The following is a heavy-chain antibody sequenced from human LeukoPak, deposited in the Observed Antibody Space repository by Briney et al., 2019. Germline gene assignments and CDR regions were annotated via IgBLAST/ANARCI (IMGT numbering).Heavy chain of an antibody. Sequence: SETLSLTCAVYGGSFSGHYWSWIRQPPGKGLEWIGETSQSGSTNCNPSLKSRVTISADTSKNQFSVKLSSVTAADTAMYYCARRPRSSGSHDGPSGLDYWGQGNLVTVSS. CDR2: TSQSGST. J-gene: IGHJ4*02. CDR3: ARRPRSSGSHDGPSGLDY. V-gene: IGHV4-34*01. CDR1: GGSFSGHY. D-gene: IGHD1-26*01.